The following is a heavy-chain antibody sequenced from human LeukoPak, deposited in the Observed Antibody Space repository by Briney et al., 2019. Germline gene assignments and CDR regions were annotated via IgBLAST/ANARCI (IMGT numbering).Heavy chain of an antibody. V-gene: IGHV1-69*13. CDR3: AVYFGELLY. Sequence: GASVKVSCKASEYTFTGYYMHWVRQAPGQGLEWMGGIIPIFGTTNYAQKFQGRVTITADESTSTAYMELSSLRSEDTAVYYCAVYFGELLYWGQGTLVTVSS. CDR1: EYTFTGYY. CDR2: IIPIFGTT. D-gene: IGHD3-10*01. J-gene: IGHJ4*02.